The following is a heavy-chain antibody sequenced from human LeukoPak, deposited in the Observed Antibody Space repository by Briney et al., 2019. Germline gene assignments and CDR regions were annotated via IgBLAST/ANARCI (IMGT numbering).Heavy chain of an antibody. V-gene: IGHV1-46*01. Sequence: ASVKVSCKASGYTFTSYYMHWVRQAPGQGLEWMGIINPSGGSTSYAQKFQGRVTMTRDPSTSTVYMELSSLRSEDTAVYYCARATYYYDSSGRTLTALDRYFDLWGRGTLVTVSS. CDR1: GYTFTSYY. CDR2: INPSGGST. J-gene: IGHJ2*01. D-gene: IGHD3-22*01. CDR3: ARATYYYDSSGRTLTALDRYFDL.